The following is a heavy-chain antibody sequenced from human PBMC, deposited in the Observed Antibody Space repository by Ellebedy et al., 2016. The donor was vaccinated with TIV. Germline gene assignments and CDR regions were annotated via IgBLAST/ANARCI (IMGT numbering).Heavy chain of an antibody. Sequence: ASVKVSXXASGYTFTGYYMHWVRQAPGQGLEWMGWINPNSGGTNYAQKFQGRVTMTRNTSISTAYMELSSLTSEDSAVYYCARALYGSGSYSAWGQGTLVTVSS. V-gene: IGHV1-2*02. CDR2: INPNSGGT. D-gene: IGHD3-10*01. CDR3: ARALYGSGSYSA. CDR1: GYTFTGYY. J-gene: IGHJ5*02.